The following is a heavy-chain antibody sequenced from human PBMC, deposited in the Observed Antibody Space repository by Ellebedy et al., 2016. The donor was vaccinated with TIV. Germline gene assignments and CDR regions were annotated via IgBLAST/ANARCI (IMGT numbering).Heavy chain of an antibody. CDR1: GFILRSYG. CDR2: ISYDGNDK. V-gene: IGHV3-30*03. J-gene: IGHJ2*01. CDR3: ARAIYSASYL. Sequence: GGSLRLSCAASGFILRSYGMHWVRQAPGKGLEWVAFISYDGNDKYYADSVKGRFTISRDNAGNSLYLQMNSLGAEGTAVYYCARAIYSASYLWGRGTLVTVSS. D-gene: IGHD4-11*01.